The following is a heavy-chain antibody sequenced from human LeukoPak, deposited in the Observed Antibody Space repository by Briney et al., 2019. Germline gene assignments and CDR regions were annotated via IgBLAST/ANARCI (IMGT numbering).Heavy chain of an antibody. CDR2: ISFDGYNK. D-gene: IGHD2-21*02. Sequence: GGSLRLSCAASGFTFSSYGMHWVRQAPGKGLEWVAVISFDGYNKYSADSVKGRFTISRDNSKNTLYLQMNSLRDEDTAVYYCARENIVVVTAIRDAFDIWGQGTMVTVSS. V-gene: IGHV3-30*03. CDR1: GFTFSSYG. J-gene: IGHJ3*02. CDR3: ARENIVVVTAIRDAFDI.